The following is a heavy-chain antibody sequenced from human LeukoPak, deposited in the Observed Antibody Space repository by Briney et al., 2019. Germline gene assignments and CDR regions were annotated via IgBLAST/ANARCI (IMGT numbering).Heavy chain of an antibody. D-gene: IGHD6-19*01. V-gene: IGHV4-4*07. Sequence: SETLSLTCTVSGDSISSYYWSWIRQPAGKGLEWIGRLYTSGSTNYNPSLKSRVTMSVDTSKNQFSLKLSSVTAADTAVYYCARTVNSSGWSIWFDPWGQGTLVTVSS. CDR3: ARTVNSSGWSIWFDP. J-gene: IGHJ5*02. CDR1: GDSISSYY. CDR2: LYTSGST.